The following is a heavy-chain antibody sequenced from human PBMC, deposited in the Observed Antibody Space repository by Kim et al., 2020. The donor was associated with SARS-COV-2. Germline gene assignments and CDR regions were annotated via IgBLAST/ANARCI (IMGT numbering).Heavy chain of an antibody. V-gene: IGHV4-31*03. CDR3: ARDQDSSGYSWFDP. J-gene: IGHJ5*02. D-gene: IGHD3-22*01. CDR2: IYHSGST. CDR1: GGSITSGGYY. Sequence: SETLSLTCTVSGGSITSGGYYWTWIRQHPGMGPEWIGYIYHSGSTYYNPSLKSRATISLDTSKNEFSLRLTSVTAADTAVYFCARDQDSSGYSWFDPWGQGTLVTVSS.